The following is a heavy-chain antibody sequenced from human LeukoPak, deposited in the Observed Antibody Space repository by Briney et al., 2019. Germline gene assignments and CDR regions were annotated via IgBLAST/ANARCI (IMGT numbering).Heavy chain of an antibody. CDR2: IIPILGIA. CDR1: GGTFSSYA. V-gene: IGHV1-69*04. J-gene: IGHJ4*02. CDR3: ASANSSYDYRDY. D-gene: IGHD5-12*01. Sequence: GASVKVSCKASGGTFSSYAISWVRQAPGQGLEWMGRIIPILGIANYAQKFQGRVTITADKSTSTAYMELSSLRSEDTAVYYCASANSSYDYRDYWGQGTLVTVSS.